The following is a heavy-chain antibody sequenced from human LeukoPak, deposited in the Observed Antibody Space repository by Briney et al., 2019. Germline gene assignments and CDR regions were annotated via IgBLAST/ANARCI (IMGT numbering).Heavy chain of an antibody. CDR3: ARGDSSSNNGIRFDY. J-gene: IGHJ4*02. CDR1: GGSFSGYY. CDR2: INHSGST. V-gene: IGHV4-34*01. Sequence: SETLSLTCAVYGGSFSGYYWSWIRQPPGKGLEWIGEINHSGSTNYNPSLKSRVTISVDTSKNQFSLKLSSVTAADTAVYYCARGDSSSNNGIRFDYWGQGALVTVSS. D-gene: IGHD6-13*01.